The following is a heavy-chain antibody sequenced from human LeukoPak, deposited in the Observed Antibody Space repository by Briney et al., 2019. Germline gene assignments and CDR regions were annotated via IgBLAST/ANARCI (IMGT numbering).Heavy chain of an antibody. J-gene: IGHJ6*03. V-gene: IGHV4-39*07. CDR2: IYYSGST. D-gene: IGHD3-16*01. Sequence: TSETLSLTCTVSGGSISSSSYYWGWIRQPPGKGLEWIGSIYYSGSTYYNPSLKSRVTISVDTSKNQFSLKLSSVTAADTAVYYCARVIYDYAREAYYYYYMDVWGKGTTVTISS. CDR1: GGSISSSSYY. CDR3: ARVIYDYAREAYYYYYMDV.